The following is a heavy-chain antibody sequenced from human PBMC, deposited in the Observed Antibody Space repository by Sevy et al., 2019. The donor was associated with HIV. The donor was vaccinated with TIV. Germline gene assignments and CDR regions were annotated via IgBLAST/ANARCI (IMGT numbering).Heavy chain of an antibody. Sequence: ASVKVSCKASGYTFTSYGINWVRQAPGQGLEWMGWISAYNGNTNYAQKLQGRVTMTTDTSTSTAYMELRSLRSDDTAVYYCARDPIPGYYYDSSGYCPFDYWGQGTLVTVSS. D-gene: IGHD3-22*01. CDR3: ARDPIPGYYYDSSGYCPFDY. J-gene: IGHJ4*02. V-gene: IGHV1-18*04. CDR2: ISAYNGNT. CDR1: GYTFTSYG.